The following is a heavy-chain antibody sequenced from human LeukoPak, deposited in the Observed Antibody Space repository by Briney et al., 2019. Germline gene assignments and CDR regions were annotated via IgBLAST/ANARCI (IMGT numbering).Heavy chain of an antibody. CDR1: GCTFSSNA. CDR3: TKVYYYHNSSYHQRDY. J-gene: IGHJ4*02. D-gene: IGHD3-22*01. CDR2: ISGSGGST. V-gene: IGHV3-23*01. Sequence: GGSLRLSCAPAGCTFSSNAMSLLRQAPGKGLEWVSAISGSGGSTYYADSVKGRFTTSRDNSKNTLYLQMNSLRAEDTAVYYCTKVYYYHNSSYHQRDYWGQGTLVTVSS.